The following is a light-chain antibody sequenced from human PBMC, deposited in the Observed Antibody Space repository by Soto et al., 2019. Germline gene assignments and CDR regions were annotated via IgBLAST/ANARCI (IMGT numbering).Light chain of an antibody. Sequence: LPMTQSPSTLSGSVGDRVTITCRASQTISSWLAWYQQKPGKAPKLLIYKASTLKSGVPSRFSGSGSGTEFTLTTSSLQPDDFATYYCQHYNSYSEAFGQGTKVDIK. J-gene: IGKJ1*01. V-gene: IGKV1-5*03. CDR3: QHYNSYSEA. CDR2: KAS. CDR1: QTISSW.